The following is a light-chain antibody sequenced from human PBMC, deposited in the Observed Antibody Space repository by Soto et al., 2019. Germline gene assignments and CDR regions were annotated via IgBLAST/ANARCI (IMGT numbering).Light chain of an antibody. CDR1: QAISNF. J-gene: IGKJ2*01. Sequence: DIQMTQSPSSLSASVGDRVTITCQASQAISNFLNWYQQLPGKAPRLLIYDVSTLGTWVPSRFGGSGSGSTFTLTISGLQPEDVGTYYCQQYYYLPPITFGKGTTVDIK. CDR3: QQYYYLPPIT. V-gene: IGKV1-33*01. CDR2: DVS.